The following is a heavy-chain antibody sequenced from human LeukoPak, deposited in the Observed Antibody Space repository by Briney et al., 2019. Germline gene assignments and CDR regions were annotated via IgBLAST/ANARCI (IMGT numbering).Heavy chain of an antibody. V-gene: IGHV3-23*01. CDR2: ISYSGVST. J-gene: IGHJ5*02. CDR3: AKDIRGSGSYGWFDP. Sequence: PGGSLRLSCAASGSTFSSYAMGWVRQAPGKGLEWVSSISYSGVSTYYADSVKGRFTISRDNSKNTLYLQMNSLRVEDTAVYNCAKDIRGSGSYGWFDPWGQGTLVTVSS. D-gene: IGHD3-10*01. CDR1: GSTFSSYA.